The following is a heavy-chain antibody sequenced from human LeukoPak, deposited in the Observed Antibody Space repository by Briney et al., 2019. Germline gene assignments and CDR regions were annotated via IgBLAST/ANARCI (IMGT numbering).Heavy chain of an antibody. CDR2: ISYDATKK. CDR3: ARNSASDYYYDY. D-gene: IGHD2-21*02. CDR1: GFTFSNHA. V-gene: IGHV3-30-3*01. J-gene: IGHJ4*02. Sequence: GRSLTLSCAASGFTFSNHAMHWVRQTPGKGLEWVAVISYDATKKYYADSVKGRFTISRDNSKNTLYLQMNSLRAEDMAVYYCARNSASDYYYDYWGQGTLVTVSS.